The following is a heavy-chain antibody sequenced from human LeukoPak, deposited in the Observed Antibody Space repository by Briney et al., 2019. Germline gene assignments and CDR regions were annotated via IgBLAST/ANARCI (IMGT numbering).Heavy chain of an antibody. D-gene: IGHD3-10*01. CDR1: GYSFTGYY. V-gene: IGHV1-2*02. J-gene: IGHJ4*02. CDR2: IKPDSGGA. CDR3: ARGVDYFGSGLFDY. Sequence: ASVKVSCKASGYSFTGYYMHWVRQAPGQGLEWMGWIKPDSGGANYVQKFQGRVTMTRDTSLSTAYMELSGLTSDDTAVYFCARGVDYFGSGLFDYWGQGTLVTVSS.